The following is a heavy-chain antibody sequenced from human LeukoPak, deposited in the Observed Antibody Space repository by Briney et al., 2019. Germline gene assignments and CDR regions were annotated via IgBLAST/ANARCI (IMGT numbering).Heavy chain of an antibody. V-gene: IGHV1-2*02. CDR3: AREEGYCSGGNCYSVHV. CDR2: INPNSGGT. Sequence: ASVKVSCKASGYTFTGYYMDWVRQAPGQGLEWMGWINPNSGGTNYAQKFQGSVTMTRDTSISTAYMELSRLRSDDTAVYYCAREEGYCSGGNCYSVHVWGQGTLVTVSS. D-gene: IGHD2-15*01. J-gene: IGHJ4*02. CDR1: GYTFTGYY.